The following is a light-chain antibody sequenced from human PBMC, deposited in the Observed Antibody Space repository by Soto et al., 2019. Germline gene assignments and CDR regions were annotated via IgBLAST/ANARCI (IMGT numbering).Light chain of an antibody. CDR3: QSYDSSLSAHYV. J-gene: IGLJ1*01. CDR2: VNS. Sequence: SVLTQPPSVSGAPGQRVTISCTGSSSNIGATYDVQWYQQLPGTAPKLLIYVNSNRPSGVPDRFSGSKSGTSASLAIPGLQADDEADYYCQSYDSSLSAHYVFGTGTKVT. V-gene: IGLV1-40*01. CDR1: SSNIGATYD.